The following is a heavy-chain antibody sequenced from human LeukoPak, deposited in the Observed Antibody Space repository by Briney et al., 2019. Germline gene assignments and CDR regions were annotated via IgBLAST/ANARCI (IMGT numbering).Heavy chain of an antibody. D-gene: IGHD4-17*01. J-gene: IGHJ4*02. Sequence: GSLRLSCAASGFAFSSYSMNWVRQAPGKGLEWVSSISSSSSSYIYYADSVKGRFTISRDNAKNSLYLQMNSLRAEDTAVYYCAREGYGDYVDYWGQGTLVTVSS. V-gene: IGHV3-21*01. CDR1: GFAFSSYS. CDR3: AREGYGDYVDY. CDR2: ISSSSSSYI.